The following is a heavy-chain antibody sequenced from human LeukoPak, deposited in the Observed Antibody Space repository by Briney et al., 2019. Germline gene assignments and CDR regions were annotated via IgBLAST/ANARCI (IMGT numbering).Heavy chain of an antibody. CDR3: ARSEWLVRTYYFDY. D-gene: IGHD6-19*01. J-gene: IGHJ4*02. CDR2: IWYDGSNK. CDR1: GFTFSSYG. Sequence: GGSLRLSCAASGFTFSSYGMHWVRQAPGKGLEWVAVIWYDGSNKYYADSVKGRFTISRDNAKNSLYLQMNSLRAEDTAVYYCARSEWLVRTYYFDYWGQGTLVTVSS. V-gene: IGHV3-33*01.